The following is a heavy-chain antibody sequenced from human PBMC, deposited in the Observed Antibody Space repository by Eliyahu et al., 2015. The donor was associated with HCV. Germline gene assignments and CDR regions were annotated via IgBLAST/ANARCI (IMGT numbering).Heavy chain of an antibody. V-gene: IGHV4-39*07. CDR2: IYNSGST. CDR1: GGSISSSNYY. J-gene: IGHJ6*02. CDR3: ARGPHITMIVVAQYGMDV. Sequence: QLQLQESGPGLVKASETLSLTCTVSGGSISSSNYYWGWIRQPPGKGLEWIGSIYNSGSTYYNPSLKSRVTISVDTSKNQFSLKLSSVTAADTAVYYCARGPHITMIVVAQYGMDVWGQGTTVTVSS. D-gene: IGHD3-22*01.